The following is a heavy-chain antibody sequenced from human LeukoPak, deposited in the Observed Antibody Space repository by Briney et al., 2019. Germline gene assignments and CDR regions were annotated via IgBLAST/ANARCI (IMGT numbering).Heavy chain of an antibody. CDR3: AKDREIGELLMAP. J-gene: IGHJ5*02. V-gene: IGHV3-30*04. CDR1: GFTFSSYA. Sequence: PGRSLRLSCAASGFTFSSYAMHWVRQAPGKGLEWVAVISYDGSNKYYADSVKGRFTISRDNSKNTLYLQMNSLRAEDTAVYYCAKDREIGELLMAPWGQGTLVTVSS. CDR2: ISYDGSNK. D-gene: IGHD3-10*01.